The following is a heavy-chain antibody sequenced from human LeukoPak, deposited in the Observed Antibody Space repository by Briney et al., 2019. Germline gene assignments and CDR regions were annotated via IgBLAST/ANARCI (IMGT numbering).Heavy chain of an antibody. CDR1: GFTFSGSA. CDR3: TRPYSGYDYYYYMDV. J-gene: IGHJ6*03. V-gene: IGHV3-73*01. CDR2: IRSKANSYAT. D-gene: IGHD5-12*01. Sequence: GGSLRLSCAATGFTFSGSAMRWVRKASGKVLEWVGRIRSKANSYATAYAASVKGRFTISRDDSKNTAYLQMNSLKTEDTAVYYCTRPYSGYDYYYYMDVWGKGTTVTVSS.